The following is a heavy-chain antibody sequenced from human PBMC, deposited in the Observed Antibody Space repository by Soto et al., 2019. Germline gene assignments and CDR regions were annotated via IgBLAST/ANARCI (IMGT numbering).Heavy chain of an antibody. CDR3: AKGWGLLWFGEAGMDV. J-gene: IGHJ6*02. V-gene: IGHV3-30*18. CDR1: GFTFSSYG. D-gene: IGHD3-10*01. Sequence: QVQLVESGGGVVQPGRSLRLSCAASGFTFSSYGMHWVRQAPGKGLEWVAVISYDGSNKYYADSVKGRFTISRDNSKSTLYLQMNRLRAEDTAVYYCAKGWGLLWFGEAGMDVWGQGTTATVSS. CDR2: ISYDGSNK.